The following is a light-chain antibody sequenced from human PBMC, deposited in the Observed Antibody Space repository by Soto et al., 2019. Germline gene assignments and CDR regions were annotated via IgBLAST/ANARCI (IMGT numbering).Light chain of an antibody. V-gene: IGKV3-11*01. J-gene: IGKJ5*01. CDR2: DAS. CDR3: QQRSNWIT. CDR1: QSVSSY. Sequence: EIVLTQSPGILSLSPGDRATLSCRASQSVSSYLAWYQQKPGQAPRLLIYDASNRATGIPARFSGSGSGTDFTLTISSLEPEDFAVYYCQQRSNWITFGQGTRLE.